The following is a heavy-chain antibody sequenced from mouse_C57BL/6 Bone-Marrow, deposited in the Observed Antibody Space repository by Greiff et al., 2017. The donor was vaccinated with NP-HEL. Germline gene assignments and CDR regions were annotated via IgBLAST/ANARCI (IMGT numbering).Heavy chain of an antibody. Sequence: EVKLVESEGGLVQPGSSMKLSCTASGFTFSDYYMAWVRQVPEKGLEWVANINYDGSSTYYLDSLKSRFIISRDNAKNILYLQMSSLTSEDTATYYCAREWDYDYDGGAGYAMDYWGQGTSVTVSS. CDR1: GFTFSDYY. D-gene: IGHD2-4*01. J-gene: IGHJ4*01. CDR2: INYDGSST. V-gene: IGHV5-16*01. CDR3: AREWDYDYDGGAGYAMDY.